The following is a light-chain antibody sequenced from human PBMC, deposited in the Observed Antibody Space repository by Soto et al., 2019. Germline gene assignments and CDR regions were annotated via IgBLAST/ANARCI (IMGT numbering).Light chain of an antibody. Sequence: QSVLTQPPSVSGAPGQRVTISCTGSSSNIGAGFDVHWYQHLPGTAPKPLIYDNTNRPSGVPDRFSGSKSGTSASLAFTGLQAEDEADYYCQSYDSSLSGWLFGGGTQLTVL. CDR2: DNT. CDR3: QSYDSSLSGWL. J-gene: IGLJ2*01. CDR1: SSNIGAGFD. V-gene: IGLV1-40*01.